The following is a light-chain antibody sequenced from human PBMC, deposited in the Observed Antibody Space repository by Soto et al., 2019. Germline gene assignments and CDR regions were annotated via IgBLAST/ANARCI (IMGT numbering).Light chain of an antibody. Sequence: QPVLTQSPSASASLGASVKLTCTLSSGHSSYAIAWHQQQPEKGPRYLMKVNSDGSHSKGDGIPDRFSGSSSGAERYLTISSLQSEDEADYYCQTWGTGMWVFGGGTNHTVL. J-gene: IGLJ3*02. CDR1: SGHSSYA. CDR2: VNSDGSH. CDR3: QTWGTGMWV. V-gene: IGLV4-69*01.